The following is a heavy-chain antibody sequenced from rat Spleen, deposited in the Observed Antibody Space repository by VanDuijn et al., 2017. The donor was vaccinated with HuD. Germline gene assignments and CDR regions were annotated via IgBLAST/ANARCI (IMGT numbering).Heavy chain of an antibody. Sequence: EVQLVESGGGLVQPGGSLKLSCVASGFTFNNYWMTWIRQAPGKGLEWVASITNASGRTYYPDSVKGRFTISRDTAQNTLYLQINSLRSEDTATYYCARQELGEDYWGQGVMVTVSS. CDR1: GFTFNNYW. CDR2: ITNASGRT. D-gene: IGHD5-1*01. V-gene: IGHV5-31*01. J-gene: IGHJ2*01. CDR3: ARQELGEDY.